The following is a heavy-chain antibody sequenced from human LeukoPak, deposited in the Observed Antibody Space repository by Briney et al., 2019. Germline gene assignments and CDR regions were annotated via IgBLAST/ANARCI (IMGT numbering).Heavy chain of an antibody. Sequence: SETLSLTCAVYGGSFSGYYWSWIRQPPGKGLEWIGEINHSGSTNYNPSLKSRVTISVDTSKNQFSLKLSSVTAADTAVYYCARVGYYYYYMDVWGKGTTVTVSS. CDR1: GGSFSGYY. J-gene: IGHJ6*03. CDR2: INHSGST. CDR3: ARVGYYYYYMDV. V-gene: IGHV4-34*01.